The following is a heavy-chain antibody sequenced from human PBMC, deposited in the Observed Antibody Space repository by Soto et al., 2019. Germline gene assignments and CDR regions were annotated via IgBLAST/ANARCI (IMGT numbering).Heavy chain of an antibody. V-gene: IGHV6-1*01. J-gene: IGHJ6*02. D-gene: IGHD3-9*01. Sequence: SETLSLTCASSGDSVSSNSAAWNLIRQSPSRGLEWLGRTYYRSKWYNDYAVSVKSRITINPDTSKNQFSLQLNSVTPEDTAVYYCARGSDILTGGAFADVWGQGTTVTVSS. CDR3: ARGSDILTGGAFADV. CDR1: GDSVSSNSAA. CDR2: TYYRSKWYN.